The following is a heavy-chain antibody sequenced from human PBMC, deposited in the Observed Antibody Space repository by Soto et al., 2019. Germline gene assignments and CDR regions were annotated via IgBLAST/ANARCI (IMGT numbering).Heavy chain of an antibody. CDR1: GGSISSGDYY. CDR2: IYYSGST. Sequence: SETLSLTCTVSGGSISSGDYYWSWIRQPPGKGLGWIGYIYYSGSTYYNPSLKSRVTISVDTSKNQFSLKLSSVTAADTAVYYCATSDIVVVPADKDPRANYYYYGMDVWGQGTTVPVYS. J-gene: IGHJ6*02. CDR3: ATSDIVVVPADKDPRANYYYYGMDV. D-gene: IGHD2-2*01. V-gene: IGHV4-30-4*01.